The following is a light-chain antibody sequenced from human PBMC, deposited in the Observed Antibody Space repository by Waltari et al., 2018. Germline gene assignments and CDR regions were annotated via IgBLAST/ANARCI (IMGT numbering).Light chain of an antibody. V-gene: IGKV1-39*01. CDR1: QTIEY. CDR2: ETS. CDR3: QPNYDTPRT. J-gene: IGKJ2*02. Sequence: QMTQSPSSLSASVGDRVTITCRASQTIEYLSWYQHKPGEAPKLLIYETSTLQSGVPTRFSGSKFGTTFILTISSLQPEDFATYFCQPNYDTPRTFGQGTKVDIK.